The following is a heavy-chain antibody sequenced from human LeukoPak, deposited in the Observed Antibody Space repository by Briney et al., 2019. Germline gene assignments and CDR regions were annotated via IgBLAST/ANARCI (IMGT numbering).Heavy chain of an antibody. CDR3: AKAPPDVVPVPQSFDC. CDR1: GFTFTSFG. CDR2: ISSTSSTI. V-gene: IGHV3-48*01. Sequence: GGSLRLSCAASGFTFTSFGMNWVRQAPGKGLEWVSYISSTSSTIYYADSVKGRFTISRDTANNSLFLQMSSLRAEDTAVYYCAKAPPDVVPVPQSFDCWGQGALVTVSS. J-gene: IGHJ4*02. D-gene: IGHD2-2*01.